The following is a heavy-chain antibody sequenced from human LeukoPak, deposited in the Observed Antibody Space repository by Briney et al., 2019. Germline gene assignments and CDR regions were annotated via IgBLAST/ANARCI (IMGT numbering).Heavy chain of an antibody. J-gene: IGHJ3*02. V-gene: IGHV4-4*02. CDR3: ASVLYSYGPSLGVDAFDI. CDR1: GGSISSSNW. Sequence: PSGTLSLTCAVSGGSISSSNWWSWVRQPPGKGLEWIGEIYHSGSTNYNPSLKSRVTISVDKSKNQFSLKLSSVTAADTAVYYCASVLYSYGPSLGVDAFDIWGQGTMVTVSS. CDR2: IYHSGST. D-gene: IGHD5-18*01.